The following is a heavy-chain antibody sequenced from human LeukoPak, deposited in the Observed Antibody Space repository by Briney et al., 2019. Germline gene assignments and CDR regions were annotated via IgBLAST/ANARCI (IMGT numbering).Heavy chain of an antibody. CDR1: GGSISKSGYY. CDR3: ARDGSDNWGQFDF. V-gene: IGHV4-39*07. CDR2: IYYSGST. Sequence: SETLSLTCTVSGGSISKSGYYWGWIRQPPGKGLEWIANIYYSGSTYYNPSLQSRVTISVDTSKNQFFLNLRSVTASDSAVYYCARDGSDNWGQFDFWGQGALVTVSS. D-gene: IGHD1-1*01. J-gene: IGHJ4*02.